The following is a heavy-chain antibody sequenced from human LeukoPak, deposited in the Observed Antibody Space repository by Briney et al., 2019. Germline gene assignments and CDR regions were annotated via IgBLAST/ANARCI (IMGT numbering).Heavy chain of an antibody. CDR2: IYSGGST. V-gene: IGHV3-66*01. Sequence: PGGSLRLSCAASGFTVSSNYMSWVRQAPGKGLEWVSVIYSGGSTYYADSVKGRFTISRDNSKNTLYLQMNSLRAEDTAVYYCARVLGSSCPRDWGQGTLVTVSS. D-gene: IGHD6-13*01. J-gene: IGHJ4*02. CDR3: ARVLGSSCPRD. CDR1: GFTVSSNY.